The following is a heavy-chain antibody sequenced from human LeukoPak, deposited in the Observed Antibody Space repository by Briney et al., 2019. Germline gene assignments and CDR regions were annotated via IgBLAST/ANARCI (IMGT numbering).Heavy chain of an antibody. J-gene: IGHJ4*02. CDR1: GFTFSSYA. D-gene: IGHD2-15*01. V-gene: IGHV3-23*01. CDR3: VRPQSPPGYCSGGSCYSYHY. Sequence: GGSLRLSCAASGFTFSSYAMSWVRQAPGKGPEWVSAISGSGGSTYYADSVKGRFTISRDNSKNTLYLQMNSLRAEDTAVYYCVRPQSPPGYCSGGSCYSYHYWGQGTLVTVSS. CDR2: ISGSGGST.